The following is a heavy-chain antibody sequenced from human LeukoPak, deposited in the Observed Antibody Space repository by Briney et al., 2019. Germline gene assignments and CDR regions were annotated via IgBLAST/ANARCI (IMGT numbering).Heavy chain of an antibody. CDR2: IFHSGDV. CDR3: ARVVASTSIDF. V-gene: IGHV4-38-2*02. J-gene: IGHJ4*02. CDR1: GYSIISDYF. D-gene: IGHD2-15*01. Sequence: SETLSLTCIVSGYSIISDYFWGWVRQPPGEGPEWIGSIFHSGDVYYNPSLTSRVTLSVDPSNNRFSLKVTSVTAADTAIYYCARVVASTSIDFWGQGTLVTVSS.